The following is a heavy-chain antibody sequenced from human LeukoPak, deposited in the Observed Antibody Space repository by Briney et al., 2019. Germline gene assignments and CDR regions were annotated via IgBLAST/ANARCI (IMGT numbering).Heavy chain of an antibody. Sequence: ASVKASCKASGYTFNTYGITWVRQAPGQGLEWMGWISGYNGKTKYAQKLQDRVTMTTDTSTTTAYMELRSLTSDDTAVYYCARALFRGGYSYGHASPIDYWGQGTLVTVSS. D-gene: IGHD5-18*01. J-gene: IGHJ4*02. V-gene: IGHV1-18*01. CDR1: GYTFNTYG. CDR2: ISGYNGKT. CDR3: ARALFRGGYSYGHASPIDY.